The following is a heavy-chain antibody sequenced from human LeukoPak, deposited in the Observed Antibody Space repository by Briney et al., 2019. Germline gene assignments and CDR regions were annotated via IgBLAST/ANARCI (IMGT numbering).Heavy chain of an antibody. D-gene: IGHD6-13*01. Sequence: PGGSLRLSCAASGFTFSSYSMNWVRQAPGKGLEWVSSISSSSSYIYYADSVKGRFTISRDNAKNSLYLQMNSLRAEDTAVYYCARGGRSSSSWYGYWGQGTLLTVSS. V-gene: IGHV3-21*01. CDR2: ISSSSSYI. J-gene: IGHJ4*02. CDR1: GFTFSSYS. CDR3: ARGGRSSSSWYGY.